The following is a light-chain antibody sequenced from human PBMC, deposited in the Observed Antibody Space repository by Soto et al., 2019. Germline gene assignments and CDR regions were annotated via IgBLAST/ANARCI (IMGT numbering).Light chain of an antibody. CDR3: QQYTTWPCIP. Sequence: ERITSKSPATVSVSQGERATLSCRASQSVRGNLAWYQQRPGQSPRLLIYGASSRATGIPARFSGSGSGTEFTLSISSLQSEDFAVYYCQQYTTWPCIPFGQGTRLEIK. CDR2: GAS. J-gene: IGKJ5*01. V-gene: IGKV3-15*01. CDR1: QSVRGN.